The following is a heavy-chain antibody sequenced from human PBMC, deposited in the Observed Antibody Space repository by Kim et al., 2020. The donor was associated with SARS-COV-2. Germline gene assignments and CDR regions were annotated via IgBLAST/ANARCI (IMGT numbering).Heavy chain of an antibody. D-gene: IGHD2-2*01. CDR3: AKDANPSI. J-gene: IGHJ4*02. CDR2: GGST. V-gene: IGHV3-23*01. Sequence: GGSTDYADSVKGRFTISRDNTKKTLYLQMDSLRAEDTAAYYCAKDANPSIWGQGTLVTVSS.